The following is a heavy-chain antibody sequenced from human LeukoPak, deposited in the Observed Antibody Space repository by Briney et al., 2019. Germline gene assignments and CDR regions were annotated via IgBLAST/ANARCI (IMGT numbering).Heavy chain of an antibody. V-gene: IGHV1-46*01. J-gene: IGHJ4*02. CDR1: GYTFITYY. D-gene: IGHD5-12*01. Sequence: ASVKVSCKASGYTFITYYIHWVRQAPGQGLEWMGIINPSGDSTTYAQKFQGRVTVTRDTSTSTVYMELSSLTSEDTAVYYCARRYSDYAETALDYWGQGTLVTVSS. CDR3: ARRYSDYAETALDY. CDR2: INPSGDST.